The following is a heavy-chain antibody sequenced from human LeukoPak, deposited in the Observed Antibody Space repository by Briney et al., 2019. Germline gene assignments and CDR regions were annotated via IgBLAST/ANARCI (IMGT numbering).Heavy chain of an antibody. V-gene: IGHV3-21*01. J-gene: IGHJ3*02. Sequence: GGSLRLSCAASGFTFSSYSMNWVRQAPGKGLEWVSSISSSSSYIYYADSVKGRFTISRDNAKNSLYLQMNSLRAEDTAVYYCARVALEHAFDIWGQGTMVTVSS. CDR2: ISSSSSYI. CDR3: ARVALEHAFDI. CDR1: GFTFSSYS.